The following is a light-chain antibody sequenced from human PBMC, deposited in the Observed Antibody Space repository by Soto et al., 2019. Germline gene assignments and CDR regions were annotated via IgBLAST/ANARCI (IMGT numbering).Light chain of an antibody. CDR2: GAS. Sequence: EIVLTQSPGTLSLSPGERATLSCRASQSVSSSYLAWYQQKPGQAPRLLIYGASSRATGIPDRFSGGGFGTHFTLTISSLEPEDFAMYYCQHSASSVTFGQGTRLEIK. CDR3: QHSASSVT. V-gene: IGKV3-20*01. J-gene: IGKJ5*01. CDR1: QSVSSSY.